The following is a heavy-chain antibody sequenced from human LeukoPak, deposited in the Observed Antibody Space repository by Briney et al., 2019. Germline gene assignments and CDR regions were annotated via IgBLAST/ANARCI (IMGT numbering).Heavy chain of an antibody. Sequence: ASLTVSCEPSGYTLIYYNIIWVRHASRQGLEWMGWSSPKSGVTGYAQRFQCRVTFTIATSNRTAYMQLTSLTSEDTSVYCCARSVSVEEWSPYIVTSGQGALVSVSS. D-gene: IGHD2-21*01. CDR2: SSPKSGVT. V-gene: IGHV1-8*03. CDR3: ARSVSVEEWSPYIVT. CDR1: GYTLIYYN. J-gene: IGHJ5*02.